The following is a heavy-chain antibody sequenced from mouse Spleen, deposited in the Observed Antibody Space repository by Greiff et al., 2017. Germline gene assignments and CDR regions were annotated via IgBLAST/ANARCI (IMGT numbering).Heavy chain of an antibody. CDR1: GFTFSSYA. J-gene: IGHJ3*01. D-gene: IGHD4-1*01. Sequence: EVKLMESGGGLVKPGGSLKLSCAASGFTFSSYAMSWVRQTPEKRLEWVATISSGGGNTYYPDSVKGRFTISRDNAKNTLYLQMSSVKSEDTAMYYCAKLTAWFAYWGQGTLVTVSA. CDR2: ISSGGGNT. CDR3: AKLTAWFAY. V-gene: IGHV5-9*04.